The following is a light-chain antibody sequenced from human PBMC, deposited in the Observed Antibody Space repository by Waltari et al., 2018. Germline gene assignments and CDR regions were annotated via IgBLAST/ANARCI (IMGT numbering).Light chain of an antibody. CDR3: QQYGASPLT. CDR1: QTVSSNS. CDR2: GAS. V-gene: IGKV3-20*01. Sequence: EIVLTQSPGTLSFSPGETATLSCRTSQTVSSNSLAWYQHKPGQAPRLLTDGASHRAIGVPDRFAASGSGTDFSLTINRLEAEDFAMYFCQQYGASPLTFGGGTKVEI. J-gene: IGKJ4*01.